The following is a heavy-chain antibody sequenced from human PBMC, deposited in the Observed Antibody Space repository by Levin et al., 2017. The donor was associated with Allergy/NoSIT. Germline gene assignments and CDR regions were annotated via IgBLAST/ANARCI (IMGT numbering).Heavy chain of an antibody. CDR3: ARDRAGDSRRVDYGLDV. D-gene: IGHD3-16*01. J-gene: IGHJ6*02. V-gene: IGHV3-33*01. CDR2: IWYDGSYK. Sequence: PGGSLRLSCAASGFTFTDYGMHWVRQAPGKGLEWVAVIWYDGSYKYYTDSVQGRFTISGDNSKNTLYLQMNSLRVEDTAVYYCARDRAGDSRRVDYGLDVWGQGTTVTVSS. CDR1: GFTFTDYG.